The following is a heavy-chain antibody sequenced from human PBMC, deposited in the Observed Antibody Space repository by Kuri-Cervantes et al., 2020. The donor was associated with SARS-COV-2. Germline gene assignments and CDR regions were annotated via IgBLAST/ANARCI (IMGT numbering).Heavy chain of an antibody. V-gene: IGHV3-33*01. CDR1: GFTFSSYG. D-gene: IGHD5-24*01. CDR3: AREEDGYYYCYAMDV. CDR2: IWYDGSNK. Sequence: GESLKISCAASGFTFSSYGMHWVRQAPGKGLEWVAVIWYDGSNKYYADSVRGRFTISRDNSKNTLYLQMNSLRAEDTAVYYCAREEDGYYYCYAMDVWSQGTTVTVSS. J-gene: IGHJ6*02.